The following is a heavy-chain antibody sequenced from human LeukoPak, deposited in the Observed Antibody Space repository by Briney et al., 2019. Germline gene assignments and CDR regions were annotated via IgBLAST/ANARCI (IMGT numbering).Heavy chain of an antibody. CDR2: MNPNSGNT. V-gene: IGHV1-8*01. Sequence: ASVKVSCKASGYTFTSYDINWVRQATGQGLEWMGWMNPNSGNTGYAQKFQGRVTMTRNTSISTAYMELSSLRSDDTAVYYCARDLPAYCGGDCYPNFDYWGQGTLVTVSS. CDR1: GYTFTSYD. CDR3: ARDLPAYCGGDCYPNFDY. D-gene: IGHD2-21*02. J-gene: IGHJ4*02.